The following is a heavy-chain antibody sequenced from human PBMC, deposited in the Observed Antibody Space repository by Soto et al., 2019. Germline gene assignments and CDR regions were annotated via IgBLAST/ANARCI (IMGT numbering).Heavy chain of an antibody. Sequence: GGSLRLSCVASGFSFSDHYMDWVRQAPGKGLEWVGRIRKKGNNYSTEYAAAVKGRFTISRDDSKNSIYVQLNSLKNEDTAMYYCVRTAVDRFDFDFWGQGTLVTVSS. J-gene: IGHJ4*02. V-gene: IGHV3-72*01. D-gene: IGHD2-21*02. CDR3: VRTAVDRFDFDF. CDR1: GFSFSDHY. CDR2: IRKKGNNYST.